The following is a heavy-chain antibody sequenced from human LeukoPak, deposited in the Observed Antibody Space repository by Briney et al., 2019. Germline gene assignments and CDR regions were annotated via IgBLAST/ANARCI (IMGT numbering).Heavy chain of an antibody. J-gene: IGHJ4*02. CDR1: GFTFSVYW. D-gene: IGHD2-15*01. V-gene: IGHV3-7*01. CDR3: SRDTHINSDDH. Sequence: GGSLRLSCAASGFTFSVYWMNWVRQTPEKGLEWVGNINPDGSEEYYVDSVKGRFTISRDNAKNSLYLQMNSLRADDAAIYYCSRDTHINSDDHWGQGTLVTVSS. CDR2: INPDGSEE.